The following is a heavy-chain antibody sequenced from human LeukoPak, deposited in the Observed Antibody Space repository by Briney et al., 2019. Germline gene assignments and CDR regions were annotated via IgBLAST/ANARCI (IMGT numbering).Heavy chain of an antibody. D-gene: IGHD6-13*01. CDR1: GGSISSYY. V-gene: IGHV4-59*08. J-gene: IGHJ4*02. Sequence: PSETLSLTCTVSGGSISSYYWSWIRQPPGKGLEWIGYIYYSGSTNYNPSLKSRVTISVDTSKNQFSLRLSSVTAADTAVYYCAKRSGKHDSSWFDYWGQGTLVTVSS. CDR2: IYYSGST. CDR3: AKRSGKHDSSWFDY.